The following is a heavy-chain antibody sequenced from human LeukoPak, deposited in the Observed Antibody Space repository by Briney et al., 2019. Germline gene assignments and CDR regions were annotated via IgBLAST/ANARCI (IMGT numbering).Heavy chain of an antibody. V-gene: IGHV1-8*01. CDR1: GYTFTSYD. Sequence: ASVKVSCKAPGYTFTSYDINWVRQATGQGLEWMGWMNPNSGNTGYAQKFQGRVTMTRNTSISTAYMELSSLRSEDTAVYYCARGGVGDYYDSSGFRYYYYYYMDVWGKGTTVTVSS. D-gene: IGHD3-22*01. CDR2: MNPNSGNT. CDR3: ARGGVGDYYDSSGFRYYYYYYMDV. J-gene: IGHJ6*03.